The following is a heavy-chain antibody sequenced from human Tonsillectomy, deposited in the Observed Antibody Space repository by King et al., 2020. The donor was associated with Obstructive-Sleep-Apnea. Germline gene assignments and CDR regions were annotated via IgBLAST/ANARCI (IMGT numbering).Heavy chain of an antibody. J-gene: IGHJ4*02. Sequence: VQLVESGGGLVQPGGSLRLSCAASGFTFSSYAMSWVRQAPGKGLEWVSAISGSGGSTYYADSVKGRFTISRDNSKNTLYLQMNSLRAEDTAVYYCAKTQEYYDILTGYYPAEYYFDYWGQGTLVTVSS. D-gene: IGHD3-9*01. CDR3: AKTQEYYDILTGYYPAEYYFDY. CDR1: GFTFSSYA. V-gene: IGHV3-23*04. CDR2: ISGSGGST.